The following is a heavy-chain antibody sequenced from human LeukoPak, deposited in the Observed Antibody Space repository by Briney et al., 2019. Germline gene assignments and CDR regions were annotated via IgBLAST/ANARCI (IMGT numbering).Heavy chain of an antibody. J-gene: IGHJ3*02. Sequence: KPSETLSLTCAVYGGPFSGYYWSWIRQPPGKGLEWIAYINYSGSTNYNPSLKSRVTISVDTSKNHFSLTLSSVTAADTAVYYCARFGGPHAFDIWGQGTMVTVSS. CDR2: INYSGST. D-gene: IGHD3-3*01. V-gene: IGHV4-59*01. CDR1: GGPFSGYY. CDR3: ARFGGPHAFDI.